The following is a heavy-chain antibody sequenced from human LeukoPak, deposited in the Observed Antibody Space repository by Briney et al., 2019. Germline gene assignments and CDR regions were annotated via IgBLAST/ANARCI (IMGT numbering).Heavy chain of an antibody. CDR1: GFTICSYY. D-gene: IGHD2-2*01. CDR2: IYHSGNT. Sequence: GGSLRLSCAASGFTICSYYMAWVRQAPGKGLEWVSVIYHSGNTDYADSVKGRFTISRDNTKSTLYLQMNRLRAEDTAVYFCARSISWHDGWFDPWGQGTLVTVSS. V-gene: IGHV3-53*01. J-gene: IGHJ5*02. CDR3: ARSISWHDGWFDP.